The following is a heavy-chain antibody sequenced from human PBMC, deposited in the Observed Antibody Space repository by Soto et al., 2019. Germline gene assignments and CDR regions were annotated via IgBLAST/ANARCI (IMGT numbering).Heavy chain of an antibody. J-gene: IGHJ4*02. Sequence: PSETLSLTCTVSGDSITSYYWSWIRQPPGKGLEWIGYIYYSGSTNYNPSLKSRVAISVDAAKNQFSLQLRSVTAADPAIYYCARERGQSGYAYYFDYWGLGTLVTVSS. CDR3: ARERGQSGYAYYFDY. D-gene: IGHD5-12*01. V-gene: IGHV4-59*01. CDR2: IYYSGST. CDR1: GDSITSYY.